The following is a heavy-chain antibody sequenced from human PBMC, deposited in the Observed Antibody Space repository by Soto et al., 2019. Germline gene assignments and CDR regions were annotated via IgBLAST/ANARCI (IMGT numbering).Heavy chain of an antibody. D-gene: IGHD7-27*01. CDR2: ISAYNGNT. Sequence: QVQLVQSGAEVKKPGASVKVSCKASGYTFTSYGISWVRQAPGQGLEWMGWISAYNGNTNYAQKLQGRVTMTTDTSTSTAHMQLRSLSSDDTAVYYCARVASLRGLKLGIRFDYWGQGTLVTVSS. J-gene: IGHJ4*02. CDR1: GYTFTSYG. CDR3: ARVASLRGLKLGIRFDY. V-gene: IGHV1-18*01.